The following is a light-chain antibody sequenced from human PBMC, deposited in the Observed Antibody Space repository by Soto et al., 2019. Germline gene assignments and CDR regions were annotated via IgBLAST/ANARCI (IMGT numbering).Light chain of an antibody. J-gene: IGLJ3*02. CDR1: SSKIGAGYD. CDR3: QSYDSSLSGCV. V-gene: IGLV1-40*01. CDR2: GNS. Sequence: QSVLTQPPSVSGAPGQRVTISCTGSSSKIGAGYDVHWYQQLPGKAPKLLIYGNSNRPSGVPDRFSGSKSGTSASLAITGLQAEDEADYYCQSYDSSLSGCVFGGGTKLTVL.